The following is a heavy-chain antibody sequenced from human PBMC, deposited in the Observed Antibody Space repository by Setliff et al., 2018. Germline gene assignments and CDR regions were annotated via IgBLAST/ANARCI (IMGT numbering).Heavy chain of an antibody. D-gene: IGHD3-10*01. CDR1: GFSFRGYY. CDR2: ISGDGITI. V-gene: IGHV3-11*04. Sequence: GGSLRLSCSASGFSFRGYYMGWVRQAPGKGLEWLSKISGDGITIYYADSVRGRFTISRDNAKDSLYLQMNSLRAEDTALYYCARDGVFYAMDVWGRGTTVTV. J-gene: IGHJ6*02. CDR3: ARDGVFYAMDV.